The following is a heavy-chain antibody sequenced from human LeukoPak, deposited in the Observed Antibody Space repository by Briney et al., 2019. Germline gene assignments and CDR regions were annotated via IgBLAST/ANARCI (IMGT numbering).Heavy chain of an antibody. Sequence: GGSLRLSCAASGFTFSSYWMSWVRQAPGKGLMWVSQINSDGSATSCADPVKGRCTISRDNAKNMLYLEMNSLRVEDTAAYFCTRDHGLDVWGQGTTVTVSS. CDR3: TRDHGLDV. V-gene: IGHV3-74*01. CDR2: INSDGSAT. J-gene: IGHJ6*02. CDR1: GFTFSSYW.